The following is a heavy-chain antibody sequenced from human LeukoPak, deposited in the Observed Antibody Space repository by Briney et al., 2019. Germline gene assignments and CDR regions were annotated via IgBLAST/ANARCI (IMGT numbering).Heavy chain of an antibody. CDR1: GFTFSSYA. V-gene: IGHV3-23*01. Sequence: GGSLRLSCAASGFTFSSYAMSWVRQAPGKGLEWVSAISGSGGSTYYAGSVKGRFTISRDNSKNTLYLQMNSLRAEDTAVYYCAKGKVLLWFRDRAFDIWGQGTMVTVSS. CDR2: ISGSGGST. CDR3: AKGKVLLWFRDRAFDI. D-gene: IGHD3-10*01. J-gene: IGHJ3*02.